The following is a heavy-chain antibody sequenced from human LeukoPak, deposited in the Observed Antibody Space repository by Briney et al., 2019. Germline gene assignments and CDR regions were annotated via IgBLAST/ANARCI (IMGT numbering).Heavy chain of an antibody. CDR3: ARAQTSTVTFLFDY. CDR1: GFTFDDYA. Sequence: KPGGSLRLSCAASGFTFDDYAMHWVRQAPGKGLEWVSYISSSSSYTNYADSVKGRFTISRDNAKNSLYLQMNSLRAEDTAVYYCARAQTSTVTFLFDYWGQGTLVTASS. V-gene: IGHV3-11*05. D-gene: IGHD4-17*01. CDR2: ISSSSSYT. J-gene: IGHJ4*02.